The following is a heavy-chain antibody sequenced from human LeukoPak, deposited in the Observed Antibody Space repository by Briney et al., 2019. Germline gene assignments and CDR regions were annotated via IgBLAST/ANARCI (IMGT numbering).Heavy chain of an antibody. CDR3: ARHAGPPTTVTIHFDY. CDR2: IYFSGST. V-gene: IGHV4-39*01. D-gene: IGHD4-17*01. Sequence: SETLSLTCTVSGGSISSSSYYWGWIRQPPGKGLEWIGSIYFSGSTYYNPSLKSRFTISVDTSKNQFSLKLSSVTAADTAVYYCARHAGPPTTVTIHFDYWGQGTLVTVSS. CDR1: GGSISSSSYY. J-gene: IGHJ4*02.